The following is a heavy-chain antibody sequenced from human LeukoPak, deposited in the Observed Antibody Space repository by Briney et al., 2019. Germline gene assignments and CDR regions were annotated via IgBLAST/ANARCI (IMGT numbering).Heavy chain of an antibody. J-gene: IGHJ4*02. CDR3: AKVRYSSSTSCLYYFDY. CDR2: ISGSGGST. D-gene: IGHD2-2*01. Sequence: GGSLRLSCAASGFTFSSYAMSWVRQAPGKGLEWVSAISGSGGSTYYADSVKGRFTISRDNSKHTLYLQMNSLRAEDTAVYYCAKVRYSSSTSCLYYFDYWGQGTLVTVSS. V-gene: IGHV3-23*01. CDR1: GFTFSSYA.